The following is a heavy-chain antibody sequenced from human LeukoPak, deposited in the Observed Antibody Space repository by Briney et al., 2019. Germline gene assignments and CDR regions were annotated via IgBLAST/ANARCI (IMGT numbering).Heavy chain of an antibody. CDR1: GGSISSSNW. V-gene: IGHV4-4*02. Sequence: SETLSLTCAVSGGSISSSNWWSWVRQPPGKGLEWIGEIYHSGSTNYNPSLKSRVTISVDKSKNQFSLKLSSVTAADTAVYYCARSPRRGVWGYFDYWGQGTLVTVSS. J-gene: IGHJ4*02. CDR3: ARSPRRGVWGYFDY. CDR2: IYHSGST. D-gene: IGHD7-27*01.